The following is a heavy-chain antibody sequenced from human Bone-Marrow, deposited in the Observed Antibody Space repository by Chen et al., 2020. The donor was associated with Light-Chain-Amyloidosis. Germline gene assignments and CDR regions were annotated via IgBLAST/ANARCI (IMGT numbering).Heavy chain of an antibody. J-gene: IGHJ6*02. CDR1: GFAVGTNH. D-gene: IGHD5-12*01. CDR2: GEGGGKM. Sequence: EVQVVESGGDLIQPGGSLRLSCAASGFAVGTNHMSWVRQPPGKGLEWISGGEGGGKMAYADSVKGRFTISRDKSNNTVDLQMNSLRADDTAVYYCARGGRLRSMDVWGQGTTVAVSS. CDR3: ARGGRLRSMDV. V-gene: IGHV3-53*01.